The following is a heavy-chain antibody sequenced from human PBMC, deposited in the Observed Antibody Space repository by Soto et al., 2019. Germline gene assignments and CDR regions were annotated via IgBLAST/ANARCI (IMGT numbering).Heavy chain of an antibody. CDR1: GDSISSSSYY. V-gene: IGHV4-39*05. CDR3: VLYSSIWYSWPPGDLFSD. Sequence: PSRNPSITCTVSGDSISSSSYYWGWIRQPPGKGLEWIGSIYYSGSTYYNPSLKSRVTISVDTSKNQFSLQLSSVTAADTAVYYCVLYSSIWYSWPPGDLFSDCGQRTLV. CDR2: IYYSGST. D-gene: IGHD6-13*01. J-gene: IGHJ1*01.